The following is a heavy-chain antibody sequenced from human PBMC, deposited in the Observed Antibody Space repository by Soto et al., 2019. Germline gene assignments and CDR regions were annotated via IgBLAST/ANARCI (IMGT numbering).Heavy chain of an antibody. CDR3: ARVLFQTRPQTYSDYVYYYYYMDV. D-gene: IGHD4-17*01. CDR2: ISAYNGNT. J-gene: IGHJ6*03. V-gene: IGHV1-18*01. CDR1: GYTFTSYG. Sequence: QVQLVQSGAEVKKPGASVKVSCKASGYTFTSYGISWVRQAPGQGLEWMGWISAYNGNTNYAQKLQGRVTMTTDTSTSTAYMELRSLRSDDTAVYYCARVLFQTRPQTYSDYVYYYYYMDVWGKGTTVTVSS.